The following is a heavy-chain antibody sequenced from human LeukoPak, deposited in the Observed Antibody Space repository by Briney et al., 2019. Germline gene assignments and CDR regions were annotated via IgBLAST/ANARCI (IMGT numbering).Heavy chain of an antibody. CDR3: ARWSYGPEEGYYYYGMDV. V-gene: IGHV3-21*01. CDR1: GFTFSSYS. D-gene: IGHD5-18*01. J-gene: IGHJ6*02. Sequence: GGSLRLSCAASGFTFSSYSMNWIRQAPGKGLEWVSSISSSASYIYYADSVKGRFTISRDNAKNSLYLQMNSLRDEDTAVYYCARWSYGPEEGYYYYGMDVWGQGTTVTVSS. CDR2: ISSSASYI.